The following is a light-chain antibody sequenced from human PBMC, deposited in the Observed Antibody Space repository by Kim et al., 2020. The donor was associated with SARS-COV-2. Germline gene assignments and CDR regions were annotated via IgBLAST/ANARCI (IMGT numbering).Light chain of an antibody. CDR1: QSFYIW. V-gene: IGKV1-5*03. Sequence: SASVGDRVTITCRASQSFYIWLAWYQKKPGKAPKLLIYKTSTLETGVPSRFSGSGSGTEFTLTISNLQPDDSATYYCQQYYSYSYSFGQGTKLEI. CDR2: KTS. J-gene: IGKJ2*03. CDR3: QQYYSYSYS.